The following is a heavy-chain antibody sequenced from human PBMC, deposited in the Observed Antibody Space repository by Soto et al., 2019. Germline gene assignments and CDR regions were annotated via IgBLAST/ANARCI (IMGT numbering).Heavy chain of an antibody. D-gene: IGHD4-17*01. CDR2: IWYDGSNE. Sequence: QVQLVESGGGVVQPGRSLRLSCAASGFTFSSYGMHWVRQAPGKGLEWVAVIWYDGSNEYYADSVKGRFTISRDNSKNTLYLQMNSLRAEDTAVYYCARTLKTVTSPHYYMDVWGKGTTVTVSS. CDR3: ARTLKTVTSPHYYMDV. V-gene: IGHV3-33*01. CDR1: GFTFSSYG. J-gene: IGHJ6*03.